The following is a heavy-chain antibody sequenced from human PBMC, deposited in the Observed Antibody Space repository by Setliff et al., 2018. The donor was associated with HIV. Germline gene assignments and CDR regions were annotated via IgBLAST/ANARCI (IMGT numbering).Heavy chain of an antibody. D-gene: IGHD3-10*01. CDR1: GGSISSSSHY. CDR2: IYYGGNT. Sequence: PSETLSLTCTVSGGSISSSSHYWGWIRQSPGKGLEWIGSIYYGGNTYSNPSLRSRLSISLDTSKNQFSLELYSVTAADTAVYYCATHYGSGSYYNYWGQGMLVTVSS. J-gene: IGHJ4*02. V-gene: IGHV4-39*01. CDR3: ATHYGSGSYYNY.